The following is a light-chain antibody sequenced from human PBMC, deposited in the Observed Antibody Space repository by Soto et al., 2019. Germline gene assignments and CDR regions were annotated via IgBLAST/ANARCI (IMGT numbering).Light chain of an antibody. CDR3: AAWDDSLSGVV. V-gene: IGLV1-47*01. CDR1: SSNIGSNY. J-gene: IGLJ3*02. CDR2: RNN. Sequence: QSVLTQPPSASGTPGQRVTISCSGSSSNIGSNYVSWYQQLQGTAPKLLIYRNNQRPSGVPDRFSGSKSGTSASLAISGLRSEDEGNYYCAAWDDSLSGVVFGGGTKVTVL.